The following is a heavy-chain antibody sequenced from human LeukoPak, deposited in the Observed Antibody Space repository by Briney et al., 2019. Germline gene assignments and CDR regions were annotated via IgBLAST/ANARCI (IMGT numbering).Heavy chain of an antibody. Sequence: SETLSLTFTVSGGSISSGGYYWSWIRQHPGKGLEWIGYIYYSGSTYYNPSLKSRVTISVDTSKNQFSLKLSSVTAADTAVYYCARSPGYCSSTSCYRSHYFDYWGQGTLVTVSS. D-gene: IGHD2-2*02. CDR1: GGSISSGGYY. CDR3: ARSPGYCSSTSCYRSHYFDY. CDR2: IYYSGST. V-gene: IGHV4-31*03. J-gene: IGHJ4*02.